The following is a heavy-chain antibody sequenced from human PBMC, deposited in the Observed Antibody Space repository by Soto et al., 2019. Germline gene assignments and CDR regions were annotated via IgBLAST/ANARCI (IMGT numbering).Heavy chain of an antibody. D-gene: IGHD2-2*02. CDR1: GLTVNSYE. V-gene: IGHV3-48*03. CDR3: AIYRDQNDY. J-gene: IGHJ4*02. Sequence: XGSLRLSCAASGLTVNSYEKNWVRQAPGKGLEWVSYISSSGSTIYYADSVKGRFTISRDNAKNALYLQMNSLRAEDTAVYYCAIYRDQNDYWGQGSLVSVSS. CDR2: ISSSGSTI.